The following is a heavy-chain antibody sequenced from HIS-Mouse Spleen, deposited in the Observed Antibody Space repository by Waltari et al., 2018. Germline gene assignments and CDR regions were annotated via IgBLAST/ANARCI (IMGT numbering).Heavy chain of an antibody. D-gene: IGHD6-13*01. CDR3: ARGFVGWFTGYSSSWTPRGAFDI. CDR1: GGSISSGGYS. J-gene: IGHJ3*02. V-gene: IGHV4-30-2*01. Sequence: QLQLQESGSGLVKPSQTLSLTCAVSGGSISSGGYSWSWIRQPPGKGRAWIGYIYHSGSPYYNPSLKSRVTISVDRSKNQFSLKLSSVTAADTAVYYCARGFVGWFTGYSSSWTPRGAFDIWGQGTMVTVSS. CDR2: IYHSGSP.